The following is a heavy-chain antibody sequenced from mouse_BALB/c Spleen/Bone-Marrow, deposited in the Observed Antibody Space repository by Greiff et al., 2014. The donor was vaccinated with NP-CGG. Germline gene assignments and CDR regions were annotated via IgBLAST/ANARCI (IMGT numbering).Heavy chain of an antibody. V-gene: IGHV1-14*01. CDR3: ARSLYGYDWYSDV. CDR2: INPYNDNT. J-gene: IGHJ1*01. D-gene: IGHD2-2*01. CDR1: GYTFTSYV. Sequence: VQLKESGPELVKPGASVKMSCKASGYTFTSYVMHWVKQKPGQGLEWIGNINPYNDNTKYNEKFKGKATLTSDKSSSTAYMELSSLTSEDSAVYYCARSLYGYDWYSDVWGAGTTVTVSS.